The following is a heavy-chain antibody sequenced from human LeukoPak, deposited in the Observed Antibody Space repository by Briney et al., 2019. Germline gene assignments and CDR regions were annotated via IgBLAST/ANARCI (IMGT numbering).Heavy chain of an antibody. D-gene: IGHD2-2*01. CDR2: ISAYNGNT. CDR1: GYTFTSYG. Sequence: GASVKVSCKASGYTFTSYGISWVRQAPGQGLEWMGWISAYNGNTNYAQKLQGRVTMTTDTSTSTAYMELRSLRSDDTAVYYCARDERNIVVVPAAPWDYWGQGTLVTVSS. CDR3: ARDERNIVVVPAAPWDY. V-gene: IGHV1-18*01. J-gene: IGHJ4*02.